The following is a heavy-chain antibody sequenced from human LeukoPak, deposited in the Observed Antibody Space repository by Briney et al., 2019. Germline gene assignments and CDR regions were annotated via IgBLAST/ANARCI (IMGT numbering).Heavy chain of an antibody. CDR2: IIPILGIA. J-gene: IGHJ5*02. Sequence: SVKVSCKASGGTFSSYTISWVRQAPGQGLEWMGRIIPILGIANYAQKFQGRVTITAEKSTSTAYMELSSLRSEDTAVYYFAKNDYHYCSGFPFLFHPWGQGTLVPVFS. CDR3: AKNDYHYCSGFPFLFHP. CDR1: GGTFSSYT. D-gene: IGHD3-22*01. V-gene: IGHV1-69*02.